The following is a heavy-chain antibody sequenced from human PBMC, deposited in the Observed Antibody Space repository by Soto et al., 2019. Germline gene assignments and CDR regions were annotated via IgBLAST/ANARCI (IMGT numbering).Heavy chain of an antibody. J-gene: IGHJ4*02. Sequence: GGSLRLSCAASGFTFSSYAMRWFRQAPGKGLEWVSAISGSGGSTYYADSVKGRFTISRDNSKNTLYLQMNSLRAEDTAVYYCARRGSGSYYDYWGQGTLVTVSS. CDR3: ARRGSGSYYDY. V-gene: IGHV3-23*01. CDR2: ISGSGGST. D-gene: IGHD1-26*01. CDR1: GFTFSSYA.